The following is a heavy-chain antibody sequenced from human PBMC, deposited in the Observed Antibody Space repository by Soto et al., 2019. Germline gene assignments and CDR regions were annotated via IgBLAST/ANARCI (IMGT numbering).Heavy chain of an antibody. V-gene: IGHV3-64*01. CDR3: ASGYYGMLTGYYNPRPFDY. CDR1: GFTFISYA. Sequence: GGSLRLSCAASGFTFISYAMHWVLQAPGKGLEYVSAISSNGGSTYYANSVKGRFTISRDNSKNTLYLEMGSLRDEDMDVYYWASGYYGMLTGYYNPRPFDYWGQGTLVTVSS. CDR2: ISSNGGST. D-gene: IGHD3-9*01. J-gene: IGHJ4*02.